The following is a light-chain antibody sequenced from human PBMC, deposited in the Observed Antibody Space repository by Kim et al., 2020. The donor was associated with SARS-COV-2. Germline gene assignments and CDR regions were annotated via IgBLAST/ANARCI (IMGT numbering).Light chain of an antibody. Sequence: QSVLTQPPSASEAPGQRVTISCSGSSSNIGNNAVNWYQHLRGTAPRLLIYNNTQRPSGVPDRFSASKSGTSASLAIGGLQSDDEADYYCAAWDDSLRGPVFGGGTSLAVL. CDR1: SSNIGNNA. CDR3: AAWDDSLRGPV. J-gene: IGLJ3*02. V-gene: IGLV1-44*01. CDR2: NNT.